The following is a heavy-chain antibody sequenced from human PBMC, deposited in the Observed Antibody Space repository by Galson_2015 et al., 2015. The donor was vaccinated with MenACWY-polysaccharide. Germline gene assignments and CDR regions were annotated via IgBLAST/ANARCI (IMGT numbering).Heavy chain of an antibody. CDR2: ISYDGSNK. J-gene: IGHJ6*02. V-gene: IGHV3-30-3*01. Sequence: SLRLPCAASGFTFSSHAMHWVRQAPGTGLEWVAVISYDGSNKYYADSVKGRFTISRDNSKNTLYLQMNSLRGEDTAVYYCARDYCSRTSCYGMDVWGQGTTVTVSS. CDR1: GFTFSSHA. D-gene: IGHD2-2*01. CDR3: ARDYCSRTSCYGMDV.